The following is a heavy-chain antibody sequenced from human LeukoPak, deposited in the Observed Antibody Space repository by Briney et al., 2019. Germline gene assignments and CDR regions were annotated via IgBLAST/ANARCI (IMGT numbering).Heavy chain of an antibody. D-gene: IGHD1-26*01. CDR2: IYSGGST. Sequence: GGSLRLSCAASGFTVSSNYMSWVRQAPGKGLEWVSVIYSGGSTYYADSVEGRFTISRDNSKNTLYLQMNSLRAEDTAVYYCAREVRGVGATITGFDYWGQGTLVTVSS. J-gene: IGHJ4*02. CDR3: AREVRGVGATITGFDY. CDR1: GFTVSSNY. V-gene: IGHV3-53*01.